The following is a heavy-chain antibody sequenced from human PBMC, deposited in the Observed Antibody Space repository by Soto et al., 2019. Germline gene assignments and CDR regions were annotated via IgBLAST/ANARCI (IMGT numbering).Heavy chain of an antibody. D-gene: IGHD6-19*01. V-gene: IGHV1-3*01. Sequence: QVQLVQSGAEVKKPGASVKVSCKASGYTFTSYAMHWVRQAPGQRLEWMGWINAGNGNTKYSQKFQGRVTITRDTSASTAYMELSSLRSEDTAVYYCASSGYSSGWFLLIDPWGQGTLVTVSS. CDR1: GYTFTSYA. CDR3: ASSGYSSGWFLLIDP. J-gene: IGHJ5*02. CDR2: INAGNGNT.